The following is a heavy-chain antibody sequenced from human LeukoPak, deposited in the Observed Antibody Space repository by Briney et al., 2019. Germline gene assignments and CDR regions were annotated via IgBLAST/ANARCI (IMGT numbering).Heavy chain of an antibody. CDR2: FYPGDSDT. Sequence: GESLNISCKGSGYYFTNYWIGWVRQMPEKGLEWMGIFYPGDSDTRYSPSFQGQVTISADKSISTAYLQWSSLKASDTAMYYCARSGSSSSPFRDYWGQGTLVTVSS. J-gene: IGHJ4*02. CDR1: GYYFTNYW. D-gene: IGHD6-6*01. CDR3: ARSGSSSSPFRDY. V-gene: IGHV5-51*01.